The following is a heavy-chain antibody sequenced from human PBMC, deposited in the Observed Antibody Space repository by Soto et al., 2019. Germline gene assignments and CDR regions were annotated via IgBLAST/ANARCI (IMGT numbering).Heavy chain of an antibody. CDR2: ISSSSSTI. Sequence: EVQVVESGGGLVQPGGSLRLSCAASGFTFSSNSMNWVRQAPGKGLEWISYISSSSSTIYADSVKGRFTISRDNAKNSLYLLMNSLRDADTAVYYCARVIWSGHLTSDLWGQGTLVTVSS. D-gene: IGHD3-3*01. V-gene: IGHV3-48*02. CDR3: ARVIWSGHLTSDL. CDR1: GFTFSSNS. J-gene: IGHJ5*02.